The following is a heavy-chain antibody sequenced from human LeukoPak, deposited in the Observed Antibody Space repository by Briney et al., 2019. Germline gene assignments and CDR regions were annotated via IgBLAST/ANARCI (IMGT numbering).Heavy chain of an antibody. V-gene: IGHV1-2*02. J-gene: IGHJ5*02. D-gene: IGHD6-13*01. Sequence: ASVKVSCKASGYTFTGYYMHWVRQAPGQGLEWMGWNNPNSGGTNCAQKFQGRVTMTRDTSISTAYMELSRLRSDDTAVYYCARGRLAAAVYWFDPWGQGTLVTVSS. CDR1: GYTFTGYY. CDR2: NNPNSGGT. CDR3: ARGRLAAAVYWFDP.